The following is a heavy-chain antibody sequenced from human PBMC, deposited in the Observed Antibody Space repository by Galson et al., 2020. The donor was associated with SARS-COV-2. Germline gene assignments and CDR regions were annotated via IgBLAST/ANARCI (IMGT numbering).Heavy chain of an antibody. CDR2: IYYSGST. Sequence: ETSETLSLTCIVSGGSISSYYWTWIRQPPGKGLQWIGHIYYSGSTNYNPSLKSRVTISVDTSKNQFSLKLRSVTAADTAMYYCARFSIASRPGYDYYYFGLDVWGQGTTVTVSS. CDR1: GGSISSYY. D-gene: IGHD6-6*01. J-gene: IGHJ6*02. V-gene: IGHV4-59*08. CDR3: ARFSIASRPGYDYYYFGLDV.